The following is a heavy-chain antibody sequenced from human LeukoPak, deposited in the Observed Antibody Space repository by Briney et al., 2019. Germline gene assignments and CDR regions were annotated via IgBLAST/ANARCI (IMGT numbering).Heavy chain of an antibody. Sequence: SETLSLTCTVSGGSISSYYWSWIRQPPGKGLKWIGYIYTSGSTNYNPSLKSRVTISVDTSKNPFSLKLSSVTAADTAVYYCARLVVGGVLYYYYYMDVWGKGTTVTVSS. CDR2: IYTSGST. V-gene: IGHV4-4*09. D-gene: IGHD3-3*01. CDR3: ARLVVGGVLYYYYYMDV. J-gene: IGHJ6*03. CDR1: GGSISSYY.